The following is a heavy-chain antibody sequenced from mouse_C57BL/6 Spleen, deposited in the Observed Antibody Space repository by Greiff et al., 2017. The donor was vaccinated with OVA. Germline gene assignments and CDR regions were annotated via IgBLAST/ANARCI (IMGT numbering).Heavy chain of an antibody. CDR2: IDPETGGT. D-gene: IGHD2-2*01. J-gene: IGHJ2*01. Sequence: QVQLQQSGAELVRPGASVTLSCKASGYTFTDYEMHWVKQTPVHGLEWIGAIDPETGGTAYNQKFKGKAILTADKSSSTAYMELRSLTSEDSAVYYCTNPYGYDGYWGQGTTLTVSS. V-gene: IGHV1-15*01. CDR1: GYTFTDYE. CDR3: TNPYGYDGY.